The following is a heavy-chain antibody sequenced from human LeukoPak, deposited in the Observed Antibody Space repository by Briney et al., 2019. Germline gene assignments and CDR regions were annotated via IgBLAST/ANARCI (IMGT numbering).Heavy chain of an antibody. CDR2: IDWDDAK. CDR1: GESLSGNY. Sequence: TLSLTCAVYGESLSGNYWSWIRQPPGKALEWLARIDWDDAKYYNTSLKTRLTVSKDTSKNQVVLTMANMDPVDTATYYCALICSYGNSPPPSWGQGTLVTVSS. D-gene: IGHD4-23*01. J-gene: IGHJ5*02. V-gene: IGHV2-70*11. CDR3: ALICSYGNSPPPS.